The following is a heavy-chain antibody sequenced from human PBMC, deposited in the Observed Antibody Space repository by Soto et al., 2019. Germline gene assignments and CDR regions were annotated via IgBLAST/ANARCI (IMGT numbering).Heavy chain of an antibody. CDR3: AKAPGVIHYYMDV. J-gene: IGHJ6*03. CDR2: ISGSGGST. Sequence: GGSLRLSCAASGFTFSSYAMSWVRQAPGKGLEWVSAISGSGGSTYYADSVKGRFTFSKDTSKNTLYREMNSRRAEVTAVYYCAKAPGVIHYYMDVWGKGTTVTVSS. V-gene: IGHV3-23*01. D-gene: IGHD3-10*01. CDR1: GFTFSSYA.